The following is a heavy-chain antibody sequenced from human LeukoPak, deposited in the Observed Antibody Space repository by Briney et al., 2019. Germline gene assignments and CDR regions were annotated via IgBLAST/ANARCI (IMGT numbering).Heavy chain of an antibody. Sequence: SETLSLTCTVSGGSISSYFWSWIRQPPGKGLEWIGYIYYSGSTYYNPSLKSRVTISVDTSKNQFSLKLSSVTAADTAVYYCARVRIYSSSSENQNFDYWGQGTLVTVSS. CDR2: IYYSGST. CDR1: GGSISSYF. J-gene: IGHJ4*02. V-gene: IGHV4-59*12. D-gene: IGHD6-6*01. CDR3: ARVRIYSSSSENQNFDY.